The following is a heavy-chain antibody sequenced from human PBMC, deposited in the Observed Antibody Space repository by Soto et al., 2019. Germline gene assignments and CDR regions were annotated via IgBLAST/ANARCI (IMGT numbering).Heavy chain of an antibody. CDR1: GYTFTGYY. Sequence: ASVKVSCKASGYTFTGYYMHWVRQAPGQGLEWMGWINPNSGGTNYAQKFQGWVTMTRDTSISTAYMELSRLRSDDTAVYYCARDAGIAAAPTMDVWGQGTTVTVSS. D-gene: IGHD6-13*01. CDR3: ARDAGIAAAPTMDV. J-gene: IGHJ6*02. V-gene: IGHV1-2*04. CDR2: INPNSGGT.